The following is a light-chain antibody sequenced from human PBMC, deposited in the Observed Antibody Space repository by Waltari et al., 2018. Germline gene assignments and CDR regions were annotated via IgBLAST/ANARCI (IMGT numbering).Light chain of an antibody. CDR1: SSNIGSNS. CDR2: RSN. Sequence: QSVLTPPPSASGTPGQRVTIACSGGSSNIGSNSVIWYQHLPGTAPKLLIYRSNQRPPGVPDRFSGSKSGTSASLAISGLRSEDEAQYYCSAWDANLSGPVFGRGTRLTVL. V-gene: IGLV1-47*01. CDR3: SAWDANLSGPV. J-gene: IGLJ7*01.